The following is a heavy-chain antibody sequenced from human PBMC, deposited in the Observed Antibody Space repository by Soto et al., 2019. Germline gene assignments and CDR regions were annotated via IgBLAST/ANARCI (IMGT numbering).Heavy chain of an antibody. CDR2: LYYTGTT. CDR3: CASCSRTYFYEWFDP. J-gene: IGHJ5*02. CDR1: GGSIGSSSYY. Sequence: PSETLSLTSSVSGGSIGSSSYYFGWIRQPPGKGLEWIGSLYYTGTTYYNSSLKSRVTISADKSQNQFSLRLSSVTAADTAVYYCCASCSRTYFYEWFDPWGHVTLVPVSP. D-gene: IGHD2-2*01. V-gene: IGHV4-39*01.